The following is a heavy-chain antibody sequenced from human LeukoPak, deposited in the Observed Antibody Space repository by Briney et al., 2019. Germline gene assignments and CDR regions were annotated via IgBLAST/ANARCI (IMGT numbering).Heavy chain of an antibody. CDR3: ARQVGWYAAFDI. Sequence: PSETLSLTCAVYGGSFSGYYWSWIRQPPGKGLEWIGEINHSGSTNYNPSLKSRVTISVDTSKNQFSLKLSSVTAADTAVYYCARQVGWYAAFDIWGQGTMVTVSS. J-gene: IGHJ3*02. V-gene: IGHV4-34*01. CDR1: GGSFSGYY. CDR2: INHSGST. D-gene: IGHD6-19*01.